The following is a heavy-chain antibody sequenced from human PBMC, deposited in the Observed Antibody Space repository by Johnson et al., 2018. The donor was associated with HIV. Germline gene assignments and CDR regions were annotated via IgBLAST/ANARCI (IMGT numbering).Heavy chain of an antibody. Sequence: EVQLVESGGGVVRPGGSLRLSCAASGFTVSSNYMSWVRQAPGKGLEWVSVIYSGGSTYSADSVKGRFTISRDNSKNTLYLQMNSLRAEDTAVYYCARASSIAARGADAFDIWGQGTMVTVSS. V-gene: IGHV3-66*02. J-gene: IGHJ3*02. CDR1: GFTVSSNY. D-gene: IGHD6-6*01. CDR3: ARASSIAARGADAFDI. CDR2: IYSGGST.